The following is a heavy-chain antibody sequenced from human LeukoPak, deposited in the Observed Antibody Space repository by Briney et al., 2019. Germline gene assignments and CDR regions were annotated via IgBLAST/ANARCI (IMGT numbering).Heavy chain of an antibody. J-gene: IGHJ4*02. CDR1: GGSISSSSYY. D-gene: IGHD6-19*01. Sequence: SETLSLTCTVSGGSISSSSYYWGWIRQPPGKGLEWIGSIYYSGSTYYNPSLKSRVTISVDTSKNQFSLKLSSVTAADTAVDYXARXWGSSGWNYFDYWGQGTLVTVSS. V-gene: IGHV4-39*01. CDR2: IYYSGST. CDR3: ARXWGSSGWNYFDY.